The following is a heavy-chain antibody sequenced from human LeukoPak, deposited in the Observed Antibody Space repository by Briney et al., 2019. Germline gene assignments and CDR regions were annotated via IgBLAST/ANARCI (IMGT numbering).Heavy chain of an antibody. V-gene: IGHV3-48*01. CDR1: GFTFSDYG. J-gene: IGHJ3*02. D-gene: IGHD5-24*01. CDR3: ARDYKGPPDAFDI. CDR2: ISSSSSTI. Sequence: GGSLRLSCGASGFTFSDYGMHWVRQAPGKGLEWVSYISSSSSTIYYADSVKGRFTISRDNAKNSLYLQMNSLRAEDTAVYYCARDYKGPPDAFDIWGQGTMVTVSS.